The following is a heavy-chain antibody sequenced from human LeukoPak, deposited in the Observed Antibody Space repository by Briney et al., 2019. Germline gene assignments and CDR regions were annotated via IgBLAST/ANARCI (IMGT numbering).Heavy chain of an antibody. CDR3: ARARGAGPGAHFDY. CDR2: INWNSGSI. V-gene: IGHV3-9*01. D-gene: IGHD3-10*01. Sequence: PGGSLRLSCAASGFTFDGYAMHWVRQVPGKGLEWVSGINWNSGSIGYADSVKGRFTISRDNAKNSLYLQMNSLRAEDAATYYCARARGAGPGAHFDYWGQGTLVTVSS. CDR1: GFTFDGYA. J-gene: IGHJ4*02.